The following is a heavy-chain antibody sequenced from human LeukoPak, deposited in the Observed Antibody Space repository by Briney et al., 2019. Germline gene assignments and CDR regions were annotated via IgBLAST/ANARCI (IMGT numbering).Heavy chain of an antibody. CDR1: GFTFSSYG. V-gene: IGHV3-33*01. J-gene: IGHJ4*02. D-gene: IGHD3-10*01. CDR2: IWYDGSNK. CDR3: ARNLDYYGSGSYSQPDY. Sequence: GRSLRLSCAASGFTFSSYGMHWVCQAPGKGLEWVAVIWYDGSNKYYADSVKGRFTISRDNSKNTLYLQMNSLRAEDTAVYYCARNLDYYGSGSYSQPDYWGQGTLVTVSS.